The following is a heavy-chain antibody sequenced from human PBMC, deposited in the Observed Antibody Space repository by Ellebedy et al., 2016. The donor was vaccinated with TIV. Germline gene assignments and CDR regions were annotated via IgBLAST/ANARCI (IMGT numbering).Heavy chain of an antibody. CDR1: GFTFSSYS. V-gene: IGHV3-21*01. J-gene: IGHJ3*02. D-gene: IGHD3-9*01. CDR2: ISSSSSYI. CDR3: ARMQERSYFYDILTGPRADDAFDI. Sequence: GESLKISCAASGFTFSSYSMNWVRQAPGKGLEWVSSISSSSSYIYYADSVKGRFTISRDNAKNSLYLQMNSLRAEDTAVYYCARMQERSYFYDILTGPRADDAFDIWGQGTMVTVSS.